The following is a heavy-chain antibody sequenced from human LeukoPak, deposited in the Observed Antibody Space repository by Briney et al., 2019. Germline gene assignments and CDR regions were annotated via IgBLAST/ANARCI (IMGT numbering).Heavy chain of an antibody. Sequence: SETLSLTCTVSGGSISSYYWSWIRQPQGKGLEWIGYIYYSGSTNYNPSLKSRVTISVDTSKNQFSLKLSSVTAADTAVYYCARISRDAFDIWGQGTMVTVSS. CDR3: ARISRDAFDI. J-gene: IGHJ3*02. CDR2: IYYSGST. V-gene: IGHV4-59*01. CDR1: GGSISSYY.